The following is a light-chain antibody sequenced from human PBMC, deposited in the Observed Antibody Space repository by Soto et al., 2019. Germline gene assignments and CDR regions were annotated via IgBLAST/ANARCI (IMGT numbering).Light chain of an antibody. J-gene: IGKJ1*01. CDR2: GAS. Sequence: EIVMTQSPATLSVSPGERATLSCRASQSVSSDLAWYHQKPGQAPRLLIYGASTRATGIPARFSGSGSGTEFTLTINSLQSEDFAVYYCQQYNNWPRTFGQGTMVDIK. CDR1: QSVSSD. V-gene: IGKV3-15*01. CDR3: QQYNNWPRT.